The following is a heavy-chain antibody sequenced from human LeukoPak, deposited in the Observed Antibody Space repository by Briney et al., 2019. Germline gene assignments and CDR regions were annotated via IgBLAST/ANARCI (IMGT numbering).Heavy chain of an antibody. CDR3: AREYSSSWYGGDFDY. V-gene: IGHV1-18*04. D-gene: IGHD6-13*01. CDR2: ISAYNGNT. CDR1: GYTFTSYG. J-gene: IGHJ4*02. Sequence: ASVKVSCKASGYTFTSYGISWVRQAPGQGLEWMGWISAYNGNTNYAQKLQGRVTMTTDTSTSTAYMELRSLRSDDTTVYYCAREYSSSWYGGDFDYWGQGTLVTVSS.